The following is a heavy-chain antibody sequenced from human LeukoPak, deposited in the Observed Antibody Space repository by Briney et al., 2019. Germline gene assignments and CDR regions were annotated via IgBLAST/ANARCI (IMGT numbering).Heavy chain of an antibody. Sequence: SGPGLVKPLQTLSLTCSVSGGSISSGGYYWSWIRQHPGKGLEWIGYIYYSGSTYYNPSLKSRVTISVDTSKNQFSLKLSSVTAADTAVYYCARGYGSGSYPFDYWGQGTLVTVSS. J-gene: IGHJ4*02. D-gene: IGHD3-10*01. CDR2: IYYSGST. V-gene: IGHV4-31*03. CDR3: ARGYGSGSYPFDY. CDR1: GGSISSGGYY.